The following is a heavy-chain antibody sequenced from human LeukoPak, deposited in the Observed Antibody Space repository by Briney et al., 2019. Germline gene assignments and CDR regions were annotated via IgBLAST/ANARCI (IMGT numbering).Heavy chain of an antibody. Sequence: GASVKVSCKASGYTFTSYGLSWVRQAPGQGLEWMGWINPNSGGTNYAQKFQGRVTMTRDTSISTAYMELSSLRSDDTAVYYYAREASTVSRYFDYWGQGTLVTVSS. CDR2: INPNSGGT. J-gene: IGHJ4*02. CDR1: GYTFTSYG. CDR3: AREASTVSRYFDY. V-gene: IGHV1-2*02. D-gene: IGHD4-11*01.